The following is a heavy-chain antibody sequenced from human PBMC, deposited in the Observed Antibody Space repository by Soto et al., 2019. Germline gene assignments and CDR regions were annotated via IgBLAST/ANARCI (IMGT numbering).Heavy chain of an antibody. CDR3: AILGYCSGGSCYSFDY. J-gene: IGHJ4*02. D-gene: IGHD2-15*01. CDR1: GGSFSGYY. Sequence: PSETLSLTCAVYGGSFSGYYWSWIRQPPGKGLEWIGEINHSGSTNYNPSLKSRVTISVDTSKNQFSLKLSSVTAADTAVYYCAILGYCSGGSCYSFDYWGQGTLVTVSS. V-gene: IGHV4-34*01. CDR2: INHSGST.